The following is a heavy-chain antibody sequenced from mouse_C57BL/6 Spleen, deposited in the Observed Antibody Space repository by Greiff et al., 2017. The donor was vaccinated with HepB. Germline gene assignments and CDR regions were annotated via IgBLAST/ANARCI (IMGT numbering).Heavy chain of an antibody. J-gene: IGHJ1*03. V-gene: IGHV1-47*01. CDR2: FHPYNDDT. CDR3: ARGSDYGSSYRYFDV. CDR1: GYTFTTYP. D-gene: IGHD1-1*01. Sequence: VQLQQSGAELVKPGASVKMSCKASGYTFTTYPIEWMKQNHGKSLEWIGNFHPYNDDTKYNEKFKGKATLTVEKSSSTVYLELSRLTSDDSAVYYCARGSDYGSSYRYFDVWGTGTTVTVSS.